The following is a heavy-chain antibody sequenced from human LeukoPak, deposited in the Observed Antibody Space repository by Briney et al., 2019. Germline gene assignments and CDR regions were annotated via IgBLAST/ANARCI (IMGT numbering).Heavy chain of an antibody. J-gene: IGHJ6*03. D-gene: IGHD6-13*01. V-gene: IGHV1-69*06. CDR1: GGTFSSYA. Sequence: SVKVSCKASGGTFSSYAISWVRQAPGQGLEWMGGIIPIFGTANYAQKFQGRVTITADKSTSTAYMELSSLRSEDTAVYYCASGCSGSSCPTPFKYYYMDVWGKGTTVTVSS. CDR3: ASGCSGSSCPTPFKYYYMDV. CDR2: IIPIFGTA.